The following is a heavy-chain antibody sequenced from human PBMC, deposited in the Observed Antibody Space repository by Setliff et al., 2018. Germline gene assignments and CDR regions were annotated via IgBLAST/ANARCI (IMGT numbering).Heavy chain of an antibody. V-gene: IGHV4-61*09. D-gene: IGHD3-3*01. J-gene: IGHJ6*03. CDR3: ARDTERDYDFWSGYPSASYYYYMDV. CDR1: GGSISSGSYY. Sequence: SETLSLTCTVSGGSISSGSYYWSWIRQPAGKGLEWIGHIYTSGSTNYNPSPKSRVTISVDTSKNQFSLKLSSVTAADTAVYYCARDTERDYDFWSGYPSASYYYYMDVWGKGTTVTVSS. CDR2: IYTSGST.